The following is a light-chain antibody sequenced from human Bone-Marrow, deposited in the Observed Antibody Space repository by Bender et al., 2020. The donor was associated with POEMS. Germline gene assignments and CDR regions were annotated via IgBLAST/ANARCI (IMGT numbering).Light chain of an antibody. CDR2: NDH. V-gene: IGLV3-21*04. CDR3: ATWDSNLHAVV. Sequence: SYVLTQPPSVSVAPGKTARITCGGNNIGSKSVHWYQQKPGQAPVLVIHNDHERPSGIPDRFSGSKSRRTANLTISGLQTGDEGDYHCATWDSNLHAVVFGGGTRLTVL. CDR1: NIGSKS. J-gene: IGLJ2*01.